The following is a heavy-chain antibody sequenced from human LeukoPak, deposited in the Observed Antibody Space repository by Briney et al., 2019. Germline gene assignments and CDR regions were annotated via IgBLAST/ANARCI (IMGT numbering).Heavy chain of an antibody. V-gene: IGHV3-74*01. Sequence: GGSLRLSCAASGFTFCSYWMHWVRQAPGKGLVWVSHINSDGSSTIYADSVKGRFTISRDNAKNTLYLQMNSLRAEDTAVYYCATEMAAMVYWGQGTLVTVSS. CDR3: ATEMAAMVY. CDR2: INSDGSST. CDR1: GFTFCSYW. D-gene: IGHD5-24*01. J-gene: IGHJ4*02.